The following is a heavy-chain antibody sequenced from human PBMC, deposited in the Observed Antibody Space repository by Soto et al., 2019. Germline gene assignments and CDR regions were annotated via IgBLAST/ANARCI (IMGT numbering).Heavy chain of an antibody. V-gene: IGHV1-18*01. CDR3: AGDPGFGFGYSYAFAIDV. J-gene: IGHJ6*02. D-gene: IGHD5-18*01. CDR2: ISGYNGNT. Sequence: QVQLVQSGAEVKKPGASVKVSCKASGYTFSNYGISWVRQGPGQGLEWMGWISGYNGNTHYEEKVQDRIKMTTDTSTSTKYLELRTLRSGDTVVYFCAGDPGFGFGYSYAFAIDVWGQGTTVTVSS. CDR1: GYTFSNYG.